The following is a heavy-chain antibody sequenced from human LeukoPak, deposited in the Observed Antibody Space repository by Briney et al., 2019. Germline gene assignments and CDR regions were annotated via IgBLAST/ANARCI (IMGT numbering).Heavy chain of an antibody. V-gene: IGHV1-8*01. J-gene: IGHJ6*02. Sequence: VASVKVSCKTSGNTFSRYDINWVRQATGQRLEWRGWMNPNSGNTAYAQKFQGRVTMSRDTSIRTDYMELSSLRSEDTAVYYCARGGTLVQGVTVLYGMDVWGQGTTVTVSS. CDR1: GNTFSRYD. CDR2: MNPNSGNT. CDR3: ARGGTLVQGVTVLYGMDV. D-gene: IGHD3-10*01.